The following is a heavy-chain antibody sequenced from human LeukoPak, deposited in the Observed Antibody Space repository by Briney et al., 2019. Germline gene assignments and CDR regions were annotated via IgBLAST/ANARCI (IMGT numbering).Heavy chain of an antibody. Sequence: AASVKVSCKASGYTFTSYDINWVRQATGQGLEWMGWMNPNNGNTGYAQKFQGRVTMTRNTPISTAYMELSSLRSEDTAVYYCARGQPNKSSSWPRYYYYYYMDVWGKGTTVTISS. CDR2: MNPNNGNT. CDR3: ARGQPNKSSSWPRYYYYYYMDV. CDR1: GYTFTSYD. D-gene: IGHD6-13*01. V-gene: IGHV1-8*01. J-gene: IGHJ6*03.